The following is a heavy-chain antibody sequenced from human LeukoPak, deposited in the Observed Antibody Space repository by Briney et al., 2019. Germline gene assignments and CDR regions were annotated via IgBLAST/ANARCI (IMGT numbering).Heavy chain of an antibody. J-gene: IGHJ4*02. D-gene: IGHD2-8*01. Sequence: KSGGSLRLSCAASGFTFSDYYMSWIRQAPGKGLEWVSYISSSGSSIYYADSVKGRITISKDNAKNSLYLQMNSLRGQDRGVYYCASGQNGCDYWGQGTLVTVSS. V-gene: IGHV3-11*04. CDR2: ISSSGSSI. CDR1: GFTFSDYY. CDR3: ASGQNGCDY.